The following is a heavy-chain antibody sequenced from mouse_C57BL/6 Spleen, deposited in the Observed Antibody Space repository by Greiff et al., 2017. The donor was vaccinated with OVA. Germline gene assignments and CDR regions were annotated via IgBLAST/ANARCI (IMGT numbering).Heavy chain of an antibody. CDR1: GYAFSSYW. Sequence: QVHVKQSGAELVKPGASVKISCKASGYAFSSYWMNWVKQRPGKGLEWIGQIYPGDGDTNYNGKFKGKATLTADKSSSTAYMQLSSLTSEDSAVYFCARLGYYGSSYWYFDVWGTGTTVTVSS. D-gene: IGHD1-1*01. J-gene: IGHJ1*03. CDR3: ARLGYYGSSYWYFDV. CDR2: IYPGDGDT. V-gene: IGHV1-80*01.